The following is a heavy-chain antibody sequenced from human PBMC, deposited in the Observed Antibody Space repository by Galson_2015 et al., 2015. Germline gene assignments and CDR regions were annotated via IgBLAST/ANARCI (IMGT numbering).Heavy chain of an antibody. J-gene: IGHJ4*02. CDR2: IKQDGSEK. V-gene: IGHV3-7*03. D-gene: IGHD1-1*01. Sequence: SLRLSCAASGFTFSNYWMSWVRQAPGKGLEWVANIKQDGSEKYYVDSVKGRFTISRDNAKNSLYLQMNSLRAEDTAIYYCASRTWTGYFDYWGQGILVTVSS. CDR3: ASRTWTGYFDY. CDR1: GFTFSNYW.